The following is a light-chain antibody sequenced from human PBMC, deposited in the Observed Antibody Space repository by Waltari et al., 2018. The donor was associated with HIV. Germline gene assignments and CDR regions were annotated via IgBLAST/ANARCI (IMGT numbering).Light chain of an antibody. J-gene: IGLJ2*01. CDR3: SSYTTTTTVV. Sequence: QSALTQPASVSGSPGQSITISCIGTNSDVGGYNYVSWYQQHPGKAPKLLIFEVTNRPSGTYNRFSGSKSGNTAALTLSGLQAEDEADYYCSSYTTTTTVVFGGGTKVTVL. CDR1: NSDVGGYNY. CDR2: EVT. V-gene: IGLV2-14*01.